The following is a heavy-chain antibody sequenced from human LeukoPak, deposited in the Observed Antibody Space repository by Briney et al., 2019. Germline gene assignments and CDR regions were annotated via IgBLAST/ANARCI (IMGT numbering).Heavy chain of an antibody. V-gene: IGHV3-11*04. J-gene: IGHJ6*03. CDR1: GFTFSDYY. D-gene: IGHD6-13*01. CDR2: ISSSGSTI. CDR3: ATRYSSSWADYYYYYYMDV. Sequence: GGSLRLSCAASGFTFSDYYMSWIRQAPGKGLEWVSYISSSGSTIYYADSVKGRFTISRDNAKNSLYLQMNSLRAEDTAVYYCATRYSSSWADYYYYYYMDVWGKGTTVTVSS.